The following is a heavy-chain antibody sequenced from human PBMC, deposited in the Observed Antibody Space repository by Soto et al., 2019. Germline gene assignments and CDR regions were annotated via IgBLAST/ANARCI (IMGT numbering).Heavy chain of an antibody. CDR3: ARQQYYYGSGSSFDY. CDR2: INHSGST. V-gene: IGHV4-34*01. Sequence: QVQLQQWGAGLLKPSETLSLTCAVYGGSFSGYYWSWIRQPPGKGLEWIGEINHSGSTNYNPSLKSRVTMSVDTSKNQFSLKLSSVTAADTAVYYCARQQYYYGSGSSFDYWGQGTLVTVSS. J-gene: IGHJ4*02. CDR1: GGSFSGYY. D-gene: IGHD3-10*01.